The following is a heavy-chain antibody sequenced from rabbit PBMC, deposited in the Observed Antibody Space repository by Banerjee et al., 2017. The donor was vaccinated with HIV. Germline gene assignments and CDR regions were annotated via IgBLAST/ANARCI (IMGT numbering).Heavy chain of an antibody. Sequence: QSLEESGGDLVKPGASLTLTCTASGFSFSSSYYMCWVRQSPGKGLESIGFINTLGSAYYASWAKGRFTISKTSSTTVTLQMTSLTAADTATYFCAREDISVWGFNLWGPGTLVTVS. V-gene: IGHV1S40*01. D-gene: IGHD4-1*01. CDR2: INTLGSA. CDR3: AREDISVWGFNL. CDR1: GFSFSSSYY. J-gene: IGHJ4*01.